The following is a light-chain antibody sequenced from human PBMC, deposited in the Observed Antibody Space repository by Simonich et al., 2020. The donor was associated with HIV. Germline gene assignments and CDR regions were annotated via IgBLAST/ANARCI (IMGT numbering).Light chain of an antibody. CDR1: SSDVGAYNY. V-gene: IGLV2-8*01. CDR3: CSYAGSSTAV. CDR2: EVT. Sequence: QSALTQPPSASGSPGQSVTISCTGTSSDVGAYNYVSWYQQHPGKAPQLMIYEVTKRPSGVPDRFSGSKAGNTASLTISGLQAEDEADYYCCSYAGSSTAVFGGGTQLTVL. J-gene: IGLJ7*01.